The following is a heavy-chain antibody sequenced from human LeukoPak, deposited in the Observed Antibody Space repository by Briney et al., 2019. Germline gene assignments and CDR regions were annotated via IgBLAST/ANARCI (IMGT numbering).Heavy chain of an antibody. CDR3: ARDPVLYSSSWYPPDY. Sequence: GGSLRLSCAASGFTVSRNYMSWVRQAPGKGLEWVSVIYSGGSTYYADSVKGRFTISRDNSKNTLYLQMNSLRAEDTAVYYCARDPVLYSSSWYPPDYWGQGTLVTVSS. V-gene: IGHV3-53*01. J-gene: IGHJ4*02. D-gene: IGHD6-13*01. CDR2: IYSGGST. CDR1: GFTVSRNY.